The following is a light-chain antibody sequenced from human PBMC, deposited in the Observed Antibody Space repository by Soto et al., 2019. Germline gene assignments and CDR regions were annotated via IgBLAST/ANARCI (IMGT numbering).Light chain of an antibody. CDR3: QSYDRSLSGFWG. CDR2: GNS. J-gene: IGLJ3*02. CDR1: SSNIGAGYD. V-gene: IGLV1-40*01. Sequence: QSVLTQPPSVSGAPGQRVTISCTGSSSNIGAGYDVHWYQQLPGTAPKLLIYGNSNRPSGVPDRFSGSKSGTSASLAITGLQAEDEADYYCQSYDRSLSGFWGFGGGTKLPVL.